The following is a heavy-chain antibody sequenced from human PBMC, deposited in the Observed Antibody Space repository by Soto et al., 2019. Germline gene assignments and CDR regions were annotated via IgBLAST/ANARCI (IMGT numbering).Heavy chain of an antibody. CDR1: GYTFTNYA. CDR2: INTNTGNP. D-gene: IGHD2-15*01. J-gene: IGHJ5*02. Sequence: QVQLVQSGSELKEPGASVQVSCKASGYTFTNYAMNWVRQAPGQGLEWMGWINTNTGNPTYAQGFTGRFVFSFDTSVRTGYLQIYSLKTEDTAVYYCARDHHWSGGRCYFSFDPWGQGTLVTVSS. CDR3: ARDHHWSGGRCYFSFDP. V-gene: IGHV7-4-1*01.